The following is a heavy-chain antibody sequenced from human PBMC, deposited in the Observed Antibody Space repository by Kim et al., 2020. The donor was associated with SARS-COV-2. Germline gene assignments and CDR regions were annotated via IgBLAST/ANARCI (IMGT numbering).Heavy chain of an antibody. Sequence: TLSLTCTVSGGSISSGSYYWSWIRQPAGKGLDWIGRIYTSGSTNYNPSLKSRVTISVDTSKNQFSLKLSSVTAADTAVYYCARERGVSGYSYGPAVADYWGQGTLVTVSS. CDR3: ARERGVSGYSYGPAVADY. CDR2: IYTSGST. CDR1: GGSISSGSYY. J-gene: IGHJ4*02. D-gene: IGHD5-18*01. V-gene: IGHV4-61*02.